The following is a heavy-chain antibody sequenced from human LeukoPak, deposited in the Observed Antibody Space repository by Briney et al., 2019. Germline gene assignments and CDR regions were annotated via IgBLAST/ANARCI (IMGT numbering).Heavy chain of an antibody. CDR1: GFTFSSFS. Sequence: PGGSLRLSCAASGFTFSSFSMTWVRQAPGKGLKWVSSIIVSGTTYYADSVKGRFTISRDSSRGTLFLQMDSLRVEDTAVYFCAKGSVGNADFASWGQGALVTVSS. V-gene: IGHV3-23*01. CDR2: IIVSGTT. CDR3: AKGSVGNADFAS. D-gene: IGHD6-25*01. J-gene: IGHJ4*02.